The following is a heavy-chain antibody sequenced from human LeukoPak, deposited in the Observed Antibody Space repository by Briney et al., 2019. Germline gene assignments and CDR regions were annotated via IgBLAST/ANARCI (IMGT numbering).Heavy chain of an antibody. CDR2: IYSGGST. D-gene: IGHD5-12*01. CDR3: ARDSQPGTPVATIDDY. CDR1: GFTVSSNY. V-gene: IGHV3-66*01. Sequence: PGGSLRLSCAASGFTVSSNYMSWVRQAPGKGLEWVSVIYSGGSTYYADSVKGRFTISRDNSKNTLYLQMNSLRAEDTAVYYCARDSQPGTPVATIDDYWGQGTLVTVSS. J-gene: IGHJ4*02.